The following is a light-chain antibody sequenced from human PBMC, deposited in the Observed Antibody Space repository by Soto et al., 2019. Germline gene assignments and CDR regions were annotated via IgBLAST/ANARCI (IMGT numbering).Light chain of an antibody. CDR2: DVA. Sequence: QSALTQPASLSGSPGQSISISCTGTSSDVGSYNFVSWYQQRPGKAPKLIIYDVANRPSGISNRFSGSKSGNTASLTISGLQAEDEADYYCSSYTGSTSLVYVFGTGTKLTVL. CDR1: SSDVGSYNF. V-gene: IGLV2-14*03. CDR3: SSYTGSTSLVYV. J-gene: IGLJ1*01.